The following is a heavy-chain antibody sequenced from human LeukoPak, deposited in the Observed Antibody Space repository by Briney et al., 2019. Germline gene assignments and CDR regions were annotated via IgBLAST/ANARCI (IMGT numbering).Heavy chain of an antibody. V-gene: IGHV4-39*01. Sequence: AETLSLTCTVSGGSFSSSRYYWGWIRQPPGKGLEWIRSFYYSGSTYYNPSLKSRVSISVDTSKNQFSLRLTSVTAADTALYYCAGTREYSPLELPYWGQGTLVTVSS. D-gene: IGHD5-12*01. CDR1: GGSFSSSRYY. J-gene: IGHJ4*02. CDR2: FYYSGST. CDR3: AGTREYSPLELPY.